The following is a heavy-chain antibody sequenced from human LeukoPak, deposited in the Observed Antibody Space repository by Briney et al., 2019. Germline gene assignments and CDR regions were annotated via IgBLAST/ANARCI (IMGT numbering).Heavy chain of an antibody. D-gene: IGHD2-2*01. J-gene: IGHJ4*02. CDR1: GGSFSGYY. CDR2: INHSGST. V-gene: IGHV4-34*01. CDR3: ARSVPAATGPGYFDY. Sequence: SETLSLTCAVYGGSFSGYYWSWIRQPPGKGLEWIGEINHSGSTNYNPSLKSRVTISVDTSKNQFSLKLSSVTAADTAVYYCARSVPAATGPGYFDYWGQGTLVTGSS.